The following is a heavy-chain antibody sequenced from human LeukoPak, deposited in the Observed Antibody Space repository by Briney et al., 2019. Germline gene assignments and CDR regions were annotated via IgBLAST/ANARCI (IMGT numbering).Heavy chain of an antibody. J-gene: IGHJ4*02. CDR2: IRGKANKYAT. CDR3: ICDYRGNFAFDY. Sequence: GGSLRLSCAASGFTFSGSRMHWVRQASGKGLEWVGHIRGKANKYATEYAASVKGRFTISRDDSKNTAYLQMNGLKTEDTAVYYCICDYRGNFAFDYWGQGTLVTVSS. D-gene: IGHD4-23*01. V-gene: IGHV3-73*01. CDR1: GFTFSGSR.